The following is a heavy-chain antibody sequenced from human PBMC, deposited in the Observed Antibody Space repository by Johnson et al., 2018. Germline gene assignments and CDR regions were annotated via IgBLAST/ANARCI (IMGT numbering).Heavy chain of an antibody. V-gene: IGHV3-9*01. D-gene: IGHD3-16*01. CDR1: GFTFDGYA. CDR2: ITWNSGRI. Sequence: VQLVQSGGGLVQPGRSLRLSCTGSGFTFDGYAMHWFRQTPGKGLEWVSGITWNSGRIVYADSVQGRFTISRDNAKNSLFLQMNSLRGEDTALYFCAKDRQRGRTPGFYYMAVWGKGTTVTVSS. J-gene: IGHJ6*03. CDR3: AKDRQRGRTPGFYYMAV.